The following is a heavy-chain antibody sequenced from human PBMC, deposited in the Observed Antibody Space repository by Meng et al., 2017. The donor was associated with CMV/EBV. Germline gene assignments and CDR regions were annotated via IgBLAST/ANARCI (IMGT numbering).Heavy chain of an antibody. D-gene: IGHD6-19*01. V-gene: IGHV1-2*02. Sequence: KASGYTFTGYYRHWVRQAPGQGLGWMGWINPNSGGTNYAQKFQGRVTMTRDTSISTAYMELSRPRSDDTAVYYCARDPGIAVAGSFDPWGQGTLVTVSS. CDR1: GYTFTGYY. CDR3: ARDPGIAVAGSFDP. CDR2: INPNSGGT. J-gene: IGHJ5*02.